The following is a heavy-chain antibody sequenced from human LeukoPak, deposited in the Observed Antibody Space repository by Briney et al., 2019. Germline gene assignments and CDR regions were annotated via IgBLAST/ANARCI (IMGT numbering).Heavy chain of an antibody. Sequence: ASVKVSCKTSGYTFTNYGVSWVRQAPGQGLEWMGWISAYNGNTNYAQKLQGRVTMTTDTSTSTAYMELRSLRSDDTAVYYCARDKPPGAFDIWGQGTMVTVSS. V-gene: IGHV1-18*01. CDR3: ARDKPPGAFDI. CDR2: ISAYNGNT. CDR1: GYTFTNYG. J-gene: IGHJ3*02.